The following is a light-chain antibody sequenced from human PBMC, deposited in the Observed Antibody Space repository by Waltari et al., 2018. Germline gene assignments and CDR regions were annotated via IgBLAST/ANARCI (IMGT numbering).Light chain of an antibody. CDR1: SSDVGDYNY. Sequence: QSALTQPRSVSGSPGQSVTISCTGTSSDVGDYNYVSWYQQHPGKAPKLIIYDVSKRPSGVPARFSASKSGKTASLTISGLQAEDEADYYCCSYGGTYTLMIFGGGTKLTVL. V-gene: IGLV2-11*01. J-gene: IGLJ2*01. CDR2: DVS. CDR3: CSYGGTYTLMI.